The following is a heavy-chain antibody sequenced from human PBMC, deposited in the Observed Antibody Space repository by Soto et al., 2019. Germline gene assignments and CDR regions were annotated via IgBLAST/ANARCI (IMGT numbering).Heavy chain of an antibody. CDR2: IIPIFGTA. CDR3: VKDHGTAMIRGGLDS. J-gene: IGHJ4*02. Sequence: GASVKVSCKASGGTFSSYAISWVRQAPGQGLEWMGGIIPIFGTANHAQKFQGRVTITADESTSTAYMELSSLRSEDTAVYYCVKDHGTAMIRGGLDSWGQGALVTVSS. V-gene: IGHV1-69*13. CDR1: GGTFSSYA. D-gene: IGHD3-10*01.